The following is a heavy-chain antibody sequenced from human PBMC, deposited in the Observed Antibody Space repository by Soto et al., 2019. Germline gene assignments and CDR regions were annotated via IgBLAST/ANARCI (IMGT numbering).Heavy chain of an antibody. CDR3: ARDRADFRTYQLPSAWFDP. V-gene: IGHV4-31*03. J-gene: IGHJ5*02. CDR2: IYYSGST. CDR1: GGSISSGGYY. Sequence: QVQLQESGPGLVKPSQTLSLTCTVSGGSISSGGYYWSWIRQHPGKGLEWIGYIYYSGSTYYNPSLKCRVTISVDTSKNQFSLKLSSVTAADTAVYYCARDRADFRTYQLPSAWFDPWGQGTLVTVSS. D-gene: IGHD2-2*01.